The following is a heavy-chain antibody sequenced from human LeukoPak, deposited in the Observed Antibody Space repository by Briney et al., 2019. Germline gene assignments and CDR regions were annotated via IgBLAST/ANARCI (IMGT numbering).Heavy chain of an antibody. CDR1: GFTFNTYA. CDR2: IIGSGGTT. D-gene: IGHD3-10*01. CDR3: ASFGG. Sequence: PGGSLRLSCAASGFTFNTYAMSWVRQAPGKGLEWVSGIIGSGGTTYYADSVKGRFTISRDNSKNTLNLQMNSLRAEDTAVYYCASFGGWGQGTLVTVSS. V-gene: IGHV3-23*01. J-gene: IGHJ4*02.